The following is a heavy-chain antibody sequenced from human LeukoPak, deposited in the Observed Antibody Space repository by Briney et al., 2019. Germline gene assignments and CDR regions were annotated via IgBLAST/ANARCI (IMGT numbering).Heavy chain of an antibody. J-gene: IGHJ5*02. V-gene: IGHV3-74*01. CDR1: GVTPRKSW. CDR3: ARELGLRGST. Sequence: PGGTLRLSREASGVTPRKSWVHTGPEVPGHGRGWVSRMYGDMRDISYADSGKGRFTISRDNAKSTVYLQMSSLRGEDTAAYYCARELGLRGSTWGQGSLVTVSS. CDR2: MYGDMRDI. D-gene: IGHD5-12*01.